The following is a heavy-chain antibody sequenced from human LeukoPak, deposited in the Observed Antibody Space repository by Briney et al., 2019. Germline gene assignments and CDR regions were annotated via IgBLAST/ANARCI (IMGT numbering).Heavy chain of an antibody. D-gene: IGHD3-22*01. J-gene: IGHJ5*02. V-gene: IGHV4-34*01. CDR1: GLFFSGYY. Sequence: WETLSLTCAVSGLFFSGYYWSWIRQPPGKGLEWVGEINHRGSTNYNPSLKSGVTISVDTSKNQFSLKLSSVAAADTAVYYCAREHYRDSSSYYIIDPGAQGTLVTVSS. CDR3: AREHYRDSSSYYIIDP. CDR2: INHRGST.